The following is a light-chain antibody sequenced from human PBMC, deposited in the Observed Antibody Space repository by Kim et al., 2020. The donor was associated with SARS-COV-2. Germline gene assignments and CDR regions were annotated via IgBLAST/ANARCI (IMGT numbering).Light chain of an antibody. CDR1: QSISSW. J-gene: IGKJ1*01. V-gene: IGKV1-5*03. CDR3: QQYNSYSWT. Sequence: ASVGDRVTVTCRASQSISSWLAWYQQKPGKAPKLLIYKASNLESGVPSRFSGSGSGTEFTLTISSLQPDDFVTYYCQQYNSYSWTFGQGTKVDIK. CDR2: KAS.